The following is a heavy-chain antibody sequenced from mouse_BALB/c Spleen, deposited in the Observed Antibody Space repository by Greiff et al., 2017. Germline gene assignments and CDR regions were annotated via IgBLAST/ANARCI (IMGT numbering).Heavy chain of an antibody. Sequence: QVQLKQSGPELVKPGASVKISCKASGYAFSSSWMNWVKQRPGQGLEWIGRIYPGDGDTNYNGKFKGKATLTADKSSSTAYMQLSSLTSVDSAVYFCARGGRYAMDYWGQGTSVTVSS. V-gene: IGHV1-82*01. D-gene: IGHD3-3*01. CDR3: ARGGRYAMDY. J-gene: IGHJ4*01. CDR1: GYAFSSSW. CDR2: IYPGDGDT.